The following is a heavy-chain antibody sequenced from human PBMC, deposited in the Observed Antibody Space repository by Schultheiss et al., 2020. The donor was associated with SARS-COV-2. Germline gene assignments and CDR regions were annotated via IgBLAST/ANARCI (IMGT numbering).Heavy chain of an antibody. Sequence: GGSLRLSCAASGFTFSSYGMSWVRQAPGKGLEWVAVISYDGSNKYYADSVKGRFTISRDNSKNTLYLQMNSLRAEDTAVYYCAKDRARYCSGGSCHQTNDYWGQGTLVTVSS. V-gene: IGHV3-30*18. CDR2: ISYDGSNK. CDR1: GFTFSSYG. CDR3: AKDRARYCSGGSCHQTNDY. J-gene: IGHJ4*02. D-gene: IGHD2-15*01.